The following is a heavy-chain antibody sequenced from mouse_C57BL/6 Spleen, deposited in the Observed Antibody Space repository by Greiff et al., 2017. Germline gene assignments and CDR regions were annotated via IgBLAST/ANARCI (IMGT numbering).Heavy chain of an antibody. CDR2: IDPSDSYT. CDR1: GYTFTSYW. V-gene: IGHV1-50*01. D-gene: IGHD1-1*01. J-gene: IGHJ1*03. Sequence: QVQLQQPGAELVKPGASVKLSCKASGYTFTSYWMQWVKQRPGQGLEWIGEIDPSDSYTNYNQKFKGKATLTVDTSSSTAYMQLSSLTSEDFAVYYCARSPSYYYGSSYVNWYFDVWGTGTTVTVSS. CDR3: ARSPSYYYGSSYVNWYFDV.